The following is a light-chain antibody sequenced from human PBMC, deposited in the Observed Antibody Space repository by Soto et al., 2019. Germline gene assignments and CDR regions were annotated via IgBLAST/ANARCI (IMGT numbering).Light chain of an antibody. CDR3: QHYNNWPFT. CDR2: GAS. J-gene: IGKJ2*01. CDR1: QSVNNN. Sequence: EIILTQSPASLSVSPGERATLSCRASQSVNNNLAWYQQKRGQAPRLLIYGASTRATGIPGRFSGSGSGTEFTLTISSLQSEDYAVYYCQHYNNWPFTFGQGTNLEIK. V-gene: IGKV3-15*01.